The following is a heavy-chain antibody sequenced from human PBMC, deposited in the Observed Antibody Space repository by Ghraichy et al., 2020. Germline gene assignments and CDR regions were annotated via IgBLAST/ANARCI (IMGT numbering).Heavy chain of an antibody. D-gene: IGHD3-9*01. Sequence: SETLSLTCAVYGGSFSGYYWSWIRQPPGKGLEWIGEINHSGSTNYNPSLKSRVTISVDTSKNQFSLKLSSVTAADTAVYYCARGLMLRYSSPNWFDPWGQGTLVTVSS. CDR3: ARGLMLRYSSPNWFDP. CDR1: GGSFSGYY. CDR2: INHSGST. J-gene: IGHJ5*02. V-gene: IGHV4-34*01.